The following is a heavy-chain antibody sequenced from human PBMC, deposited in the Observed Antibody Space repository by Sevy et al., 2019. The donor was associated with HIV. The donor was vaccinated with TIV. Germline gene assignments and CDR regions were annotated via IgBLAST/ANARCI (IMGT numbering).Heavy chain of an antibody. J-gene: IGHJ4*02. CDR2: ISYDGSNK. CDR3: ARDQYYGSSGSPYFDY. CDR1: GFTFSSYA. Sequence: GGSLRLSCAASGFTFSSYAMHWVRQAPGKGLEWVAVISYDGSNKYYADSVKGRFTISRDNSKNTLYLQMNSRRAEDTAVYYYARDQYYGSSGSPYFDYWGQGTLVTVSS. V-gene: IGHV3-30*03. D-gene: IGHD3-22*01.